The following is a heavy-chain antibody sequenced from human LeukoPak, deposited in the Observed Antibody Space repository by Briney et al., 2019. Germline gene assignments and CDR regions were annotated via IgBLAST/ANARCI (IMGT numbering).Heavy chain of an antibody. Sequence: SETLSLTCTVSGGSISSYYWSWIRQPPGKGLEWNGYVYYSGSTNYNPSLKSRVTISVDTSKNQFSLKLSSVTAADTAVYYCARHTYGAPIEYWGQGTLVTVSS. V-gene: IGHV4-59*08. CDR2: VYYSGST. CDR3: ARHTYGAPIEY. J-gene: IGHJ4*02. D-gene: IGHD4-17*01. CDR1: GGSISSYY.